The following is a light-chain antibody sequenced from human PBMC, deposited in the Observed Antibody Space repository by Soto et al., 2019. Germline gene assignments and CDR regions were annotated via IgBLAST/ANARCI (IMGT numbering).Light chain of an antibody. V-gene: IGKV1-39*01. Sequence: DIQMTQSPSSLSGSVGDRVTITCRASQSISTHLNWYQQKPGKAPNLLIYGASSFHVGVASRFSASGSGTDFTLTISKLQPEDFATYHCQQRYSTPRTFGQGPKLEIK. CDR3: QQRYSTPRT. CDR1: QSISTH. CDR2: GAS. J-gene: IGKJ2*01.